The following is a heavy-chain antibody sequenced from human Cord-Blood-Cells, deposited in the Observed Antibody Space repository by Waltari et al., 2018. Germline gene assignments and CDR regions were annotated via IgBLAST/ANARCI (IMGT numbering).Heavy chain of an antibody. CDR2: IIPILGIA. V-gene: IGHV1-69*09. CDR3: ASAYGSGSYYFDY. J-gene: IGHJ4*02. D-gene: IGHD3-10*01. CDR1: GGTFSSYA. Sequence: QVQLVQSGAEVKKPGSSVKVSCKASGGTFSSYAISWVRQAPGQGLAWMGRIIPILGIANYAQKFQGRVTITADKSTSTAYMELSSLRSEDTAVYYCASAYGSGSYYFDYWGQGTLVTVSS.